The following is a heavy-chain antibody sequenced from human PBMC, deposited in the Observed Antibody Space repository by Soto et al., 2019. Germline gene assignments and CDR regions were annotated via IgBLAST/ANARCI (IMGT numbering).Heavy chain of an antibody. J-gene: IGHJ6*02. CDR1: GFTFSSYA. D-gene: IGHD2-2*01. V-gene: IGHV3-23*01. CDR3: AKGVDGRVHHKSCSSTSCYHYYYYGMDV. CDR2: ISGSGGST. Sequence: EVQLLESGGGLVQPGGSLRLSCAASGFTFSSYAMSWVRQAPGKGLEWVSAISGSGGSTYYADSVKGRFTISRYTYKNRLSLQMNSLRAKDTGVYYCAKGVDGRVHHKSCSSTSCYHYYYYGMDVWGQGTTVTVSS.